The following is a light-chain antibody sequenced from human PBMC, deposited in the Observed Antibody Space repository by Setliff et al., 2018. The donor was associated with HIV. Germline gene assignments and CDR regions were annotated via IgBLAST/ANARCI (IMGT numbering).Light chain of an antibody. V-gene: IGLV2-23*02. CDR3: CSYTSSTTYV. CDR2: EVN. CDR1: RSDIGTYDL. J-gene: IGLJ1*01. Sequence: QSVLTQPASVAGSPGQSITISCTGTRSDIGTYDLVSWYRQYPGKAPKLIIYEVNRRPAGVSDRVSGSKSGNTASLTISGLRAEDEATYYCCSYTSSTTYVFGTGTKVTVL.